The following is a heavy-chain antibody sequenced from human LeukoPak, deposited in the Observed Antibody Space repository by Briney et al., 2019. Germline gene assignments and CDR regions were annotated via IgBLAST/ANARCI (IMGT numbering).Heavy chain of an antibody. J-gene: IGHJ6*03. CDR1: GGSISSGSYY. D-gene: IGHD3-22*01. CDR2: IYTSGST. CDR3: AREMIVVVTPQNRYYYYYYMDV. V-gene: IGHV4-61*02. Sequence: PSQTLSLTCTVSGGSISSGSYYWSWSRQPAGKGLEWIGRIYTSGSTNYNPSLKSRVTISVDTSKNQFSLKLSSVTAADTAVYYCAREMIVVVTPQNRYYYYYYMDVWGKGTTVTISS.